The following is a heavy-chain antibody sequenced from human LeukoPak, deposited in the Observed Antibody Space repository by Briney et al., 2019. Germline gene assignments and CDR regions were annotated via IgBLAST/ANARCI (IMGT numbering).Heavy chain of an antibody. Sequence: SETLSLTCTVSGGSISSYYWSWIRQPPGKGLEWIGYIYYSGSTNYNPSLKSRVAMSVDTSKNRFSLELNSVTAADTAVYYCARDPLDDFWSVGPYWGQGTLVTVSS. CDR2: IYYSGST. CDR3: ARDPLDDFWSVGPY. D-gene: IGHD3-3*01. J-gene: IGHJ4*02. CDR1: GGSISSYY. V-gene: IGHV4-59*12.